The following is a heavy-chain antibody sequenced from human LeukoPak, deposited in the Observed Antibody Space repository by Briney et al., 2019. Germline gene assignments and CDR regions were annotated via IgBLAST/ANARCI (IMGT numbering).Heavy chain of an antibody. D-gene: IGHD3-3*01. CDR2: IKQDGSEK. CDR1: GFYFSSYW. J-gene: IGHJ4*02. Sequence: PGGSLRLSCAASGFYFSSYWMSWVRQAPGKGLEWVANIKQDGSEKYYVDSVKSRFTISRDNAKNSLSLHMNSLRAEDTAVYYCARHLRFAGVDYWGQGTLVTVSS. CDR3: ARHLRFAGVDY. V-gene: IGHV3-7*01.